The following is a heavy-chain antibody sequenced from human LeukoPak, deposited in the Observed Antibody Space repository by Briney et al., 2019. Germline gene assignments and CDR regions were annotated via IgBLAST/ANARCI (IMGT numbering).Heavy chain of an antibody. CDR1: GGSFSGYY. CDR3: ASGYSSSRGYYFDY. CDR2: IYTSGST. D-gene: IGHD6-13*01. V-gene: IGHV4-59*10. J-gene: IGHJ4*02. Sequence: SETLSLTCAVYGGSFSGYYWSWIRQPPGKGLEWIGRIYTSGSTNYNPSLKSRVTMSVDTSKNQFSLKLSSVTAADTAVYYCASGYSSSRGYYFDYWGQGTLVTVSS.